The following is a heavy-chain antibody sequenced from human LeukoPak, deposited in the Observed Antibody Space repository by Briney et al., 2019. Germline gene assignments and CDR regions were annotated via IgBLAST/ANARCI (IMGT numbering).Heavy chain of an antibody. Sequence: PSETLSLTCSVSDDSISSSGDFWGWIRQPPGKGLEWIGSIYYSGTTYYSPSLKSRVIISVDTSKNHFSLKLSSVTAADTAIYFCARSQSSGGLGDYFDYWGQGILVTVSS. D-gene: IGHD3-10*01. CDR3: ARSQSSGGLGDYFDY. J-gene: IGHJ4*02. V-gene: IGHV4-39*02. CDR2: IYYSGTT. CDR1: DDSISSSGDF.